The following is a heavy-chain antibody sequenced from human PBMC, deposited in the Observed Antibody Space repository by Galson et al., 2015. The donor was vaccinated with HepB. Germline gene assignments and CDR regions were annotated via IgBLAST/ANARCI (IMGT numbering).Heavy chain of an antibody. CDR2: TYYRSKWYN. CDR3: ARESTMVRGVKGRWFDP. Sequence: CAISGDSVSSDSAAWNWIRQSPSRGLEWLGRTYYRSKWYNDYAVSVKSRITINPDTSKNQFSLQLNSVTPEDTAVYYCARESTMVRGVKGRWFDPWGQGTLVTVSS. D-gene: IGHD3-10*01. CDR1: GDSVSSDSAA. J-gene: IGHJ5*02. V-gene: IGHV6-1*01.